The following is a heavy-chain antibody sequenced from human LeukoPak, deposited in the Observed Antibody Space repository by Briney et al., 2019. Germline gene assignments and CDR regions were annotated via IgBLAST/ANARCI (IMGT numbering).Heavy chain of an antibody. CDR3: ARHGGSYYYYYYLDV. CDR1: GGSINGHY. J-gene: IGHJ6*03. Sequence: SETLSLTCTVSGGSINGHYWTWIRQPPGKGLEWIGYISYSGNTNYNPSLKSRVTISVDTSKNQFSLKLNSVTAADTAVYYCARHGGSYYYYYYLDVWGKGTTVTVSS. CDR2: ISYSGNT. V-gene: IGHV4-59*11. D-gene: IGHD1-26*01.